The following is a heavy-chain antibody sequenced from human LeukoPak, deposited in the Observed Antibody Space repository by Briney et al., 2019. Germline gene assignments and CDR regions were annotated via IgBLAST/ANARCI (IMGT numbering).Heavy chain of an antibody. Sequence: SETLSLTCAVYGGSFSGYYWSWIRQPQGKGLEWIGEINHSGSTNYSPSLKSRVTISVDTSKNQFSLKLSSVTAADTAVYYCARAKWLVRNWFDPWGQGTLVTVSA. V-gene: IGHV4-34*01. CDR1: GGSFSGYY. CDR2: INHSGST. D-gene: IGHD6-19*01. CDR3: ARAKWLVRNWFDP. J-gene: IGHJ5*02.